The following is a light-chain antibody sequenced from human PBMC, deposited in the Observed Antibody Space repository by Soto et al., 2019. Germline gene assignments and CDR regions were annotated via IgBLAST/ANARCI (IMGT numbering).Light chain of an antibody. CDR1: ESIARH. CDR3: QKSYSALSIT. CDR2: AAS. V-gene: IGKV1-39*01. Sequence: DIQMTQSPSSLSASVGDRVTITCRASESIARHLNWYQQKPGKAPKLLIYAASSLQNGVPSRFRGGGSGTDVTLTISTLQPEDFATYDCQKSYSALSITFGQGTRLEIK. J-gene: IGKJ5*01.